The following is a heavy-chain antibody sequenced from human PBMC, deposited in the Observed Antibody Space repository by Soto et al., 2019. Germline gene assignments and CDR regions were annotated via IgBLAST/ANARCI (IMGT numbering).Heavy chain of an antibody. D-gene: IGHD3-10*01. CDR1: GGSFSGYY. CDR3: ARGTWVRSAFDI. J-gene: IGHJ3*02. V-gene: IGHV4-34*01. Sequence: QVQLQQWGAGLLKPSETLSLTCAVYGGSFSGYYWSWIRQPPGKGLEWIGESNHSGSTNYNPSLKSRVTISVDTSKNQFSLKLSSVTAADKAVYYCARGTWVRSAFDIWGQGTMVTVSS. CDR2: SNHSGST.